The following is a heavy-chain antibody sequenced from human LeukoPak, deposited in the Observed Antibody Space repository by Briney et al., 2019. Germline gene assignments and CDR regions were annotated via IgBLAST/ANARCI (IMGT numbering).Heavy chain of an antibody. Sequence: SETLSLTCAVSGGSISSGGYSWSWIRQPPGKGLEWIGYIYHSGSTYYNPSLKSRVTISVDRSKNQFSLKLSSVTAADTAVYYCARVGGILTGYWYFDYWGQGTLVTVSS. CDR3: ARVGGILTGYWYFDY. CDR1: GGSISSGGYS. CDR2: IYHSGST. V-gene: IGHV4-30-2*01. J-gene: IGHJ4*02. D-gene: IGHD3-9*01.